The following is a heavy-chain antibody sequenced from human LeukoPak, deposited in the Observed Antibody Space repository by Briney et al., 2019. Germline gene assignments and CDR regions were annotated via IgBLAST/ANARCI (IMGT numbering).Heavy chain of an antibody. D-gene: IGHD2-2*01. CDR3: AREGCSSTSCYRVPYYYYYYGMDV. J-gene: IGHJ6*02. V-gene: IGHV3-7*01. CDR1: GFTFSSYW. Sequence: TGGSLRLSCAASGFTFSSYWMSWVRQAPGKGLEWVANIKQDGSEKYYVDSVKGRFTISRDNAKNSLYLQMNSLRAEDTAVYYCAREGCSSTSCYRVPYYYYYYGMDVWGQGTMVTVSS. CDR2: IKQDGSEK.